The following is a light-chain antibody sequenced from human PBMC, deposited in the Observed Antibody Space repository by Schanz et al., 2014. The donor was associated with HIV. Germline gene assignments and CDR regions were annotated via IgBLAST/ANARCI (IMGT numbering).Light chain of an antibody. V-gene: IGKV3-15*01. J-gene: IGKJ1*01. CDR3: QQYYSSQTST. CDR1: QYVSSN. Sequence: EIVMTQSPATLSVSPGERATLSCRASQYVSSNLAWYQQKPGQAPRLLIYGASTRATGIPARFSGSGSGTEFTLTISSLQAEDVAVYYCQQYYSSQTSTFGQGTKVEIK. CDR2: GAS.